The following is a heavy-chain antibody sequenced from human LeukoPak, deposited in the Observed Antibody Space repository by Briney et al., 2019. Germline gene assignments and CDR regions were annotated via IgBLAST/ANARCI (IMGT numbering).Heavy chain of an antibody. V-gene: IGHV4-4*07. CDR2: LYTSGIT. CDR3: ARISRRADSSGFYYDGWYFDL. D-gene: IGHD3-22*01. J-gene: IGHJ2*01. CDR1: GGSVSYNY. Sequence: HPSETLSLTCTVSGGSVSYNYWSWIRQPAGKGLEWIRRLYTSGITNSNPSLNYNPSLKSRVTMSADTSDNQFSLKLTSVSAADTAVYYCARISRRADSSGFYYDGWYFDLWGRGTLVTVSP.